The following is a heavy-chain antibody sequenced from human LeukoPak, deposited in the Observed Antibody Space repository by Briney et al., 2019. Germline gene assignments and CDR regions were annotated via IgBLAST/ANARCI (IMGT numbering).Heavy chain of an antibody. CDR3: SKKGQADDYGKPG. CDR1: GFTLSKFD. CDR2: ISRSGSGDNT. D-gene: IGHD4-17*01. V-gene: IGHV3-23*01. J-gene: IGHJ4*02. Sequence: GGSLRLSCAASGFTLSKFDMYWVRQAPGKGLECVSVISRSGSGDNTYYADSVKGRFTISRDNSRNTLYLQMDSLRAEDTAVYFCSKKGQADDYGKPGWGRGTLVTVSS.